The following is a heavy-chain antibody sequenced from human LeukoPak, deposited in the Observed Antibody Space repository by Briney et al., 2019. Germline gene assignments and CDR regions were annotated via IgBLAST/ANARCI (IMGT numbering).Heavy chain of an antibody. CDR1: GFTFDDYG. CDR2: INWNGGST. Sequence: GGSLRLSCAASGFTFDDYGMSWVRQAPGKGLEWVSGINWNGGSTGYADSVKGRFTISRDNAKNSLYLQMNSLRAEDTALHYCARGGYCSSTSCWFDPWGQGTLVTVSS. V-gene: IGHV3-20*04. J-gene: IGHJ5*02. D-gene: IGHD2-2*01. CDR3: ARGGYCSSTSCWFDP.